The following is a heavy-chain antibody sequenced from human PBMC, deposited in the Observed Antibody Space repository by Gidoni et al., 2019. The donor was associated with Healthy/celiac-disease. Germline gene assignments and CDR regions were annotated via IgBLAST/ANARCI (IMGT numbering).Heavy chain of an antibody. Sequence: EVQLVESGGGLVQPGGSLRLSCAASGFTFSSYDMHWVRQATGKGLEWVSAIGTAGDTYYPGSVKGRFTISRENAKNSLYLQMNSLRAGDTAVYYCARAGLLYWYFDLWGRGTLVTVSS. CDR1: GFTFSSYD. D-gene: IGHD6-19*01. CDR2: IGTAGDT. J-gene: IGHJ2*01. CDR3: ARAGLLYWYFDL. V-gene: IGHV3-13*01.